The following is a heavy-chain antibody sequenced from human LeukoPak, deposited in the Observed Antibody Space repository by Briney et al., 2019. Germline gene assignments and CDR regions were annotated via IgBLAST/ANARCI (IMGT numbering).Heavy chain of an antibody. V-gene: IGHV4-39*07. D-gene: IGHD6-19*01. CDR1: GGSISSSSYY. CDR3: ARYSSGWNAFDF. CDR2: IYYSGST. Sequence: SETLSLTCTVSGGSISSSSYYWGWIRQPPGKGLEWIGSIYYSGSTYYNPSLKSRVTISVDTSKNQFSLKLSSVTAADTAVYYCARYSSGWNAFDFWGQGTVVTVSS. J-gene: IGHJ3*01.